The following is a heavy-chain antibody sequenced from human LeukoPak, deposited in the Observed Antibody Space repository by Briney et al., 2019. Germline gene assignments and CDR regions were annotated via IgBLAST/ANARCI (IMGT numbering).Heavy chain of an antibody. CDR3: ATSATSDSTGYYYFHFHH. J-gene: IGHJ1*01. CDR1: GGSISSYY. V-gene: IGHV4-4*07. D-gene: IGHD3-22*01. CDR2: IYTSGRT. Sequence: SETLSLTCSVSGGSISSYYWSWIRQPAGKGLEWIGRIYTSGRTDYNPSLKSRVTMSVETSKNQFSLKLTSVTAADTAVYYCATSATSDSTGYYYFHFHHWGQGTLVTVSS.